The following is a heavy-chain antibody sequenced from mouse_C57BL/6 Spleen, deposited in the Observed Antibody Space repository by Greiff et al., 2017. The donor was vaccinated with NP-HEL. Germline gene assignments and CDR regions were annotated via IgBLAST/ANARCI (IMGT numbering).Heavy chain of an antibody. CDR1: GYTFTDYE. D-gene: IGHD2-13*01. CDR3: TRWEVIPFDY. CDR2: IDPETGGT. V-gene: IGHV1-15*01. Sequence: VQLQQSGAELVRPGASVTLSCKASGYTFTDYEMHWVKQTPVHGLEWIGAIDPETGGTAYNQKFKGKAILTADKSSSTAYMELRSLTSEDSAVYYCTRWEVIPFDYWGQGTTLTVSS. J-gene: IGHJ2*01.